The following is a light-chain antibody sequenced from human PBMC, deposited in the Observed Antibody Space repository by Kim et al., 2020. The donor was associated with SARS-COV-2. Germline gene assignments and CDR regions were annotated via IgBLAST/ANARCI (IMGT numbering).Light chain of an antibody. V-gene: IGLV2-14*03. CDR1: SSDVGGYDY. J-gene: IGLJ3*02. CDR2: DVR. CDR3: SSFTSSTAWV. Sequence: GQSLPIDCSGTSSDVGGYDYVSRYLQHPGRAPKLMLYDVRNRPSGVSNRFCGSKSVNSASLTLSGLQADDAADYYCSSFTSSTAWVFGGGTQLTVL.